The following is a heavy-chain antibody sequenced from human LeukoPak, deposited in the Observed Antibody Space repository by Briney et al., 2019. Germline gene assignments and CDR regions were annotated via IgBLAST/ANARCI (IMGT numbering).Heavy chain of an antibody. V-gene: IGHV3-7*03. Sequence: GGSLRLSCVGSGFTLSNYYVSWVRQAPGRGLEWVANIKQDGSEKYYVDSVRGRFTISRDNAKNSLYLQMNSLRAGDTALYYCARHSSGAFDIWGQGTMVTVSS. D-gene: IGHD2-21*01. J-gene: IGHJ3*02. CDR1: GFTLSNYY. CDR3: ARHSSGAFDI. CDR2: IKQDGSEK.